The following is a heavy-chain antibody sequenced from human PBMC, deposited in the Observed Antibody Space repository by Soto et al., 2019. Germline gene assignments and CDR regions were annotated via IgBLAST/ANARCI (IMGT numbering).Heavy chain of an antibody. Sequence: QITLKESGPPLVKPTQTLTLTGTFSGFSLSTSGVGVGWIHQPPGKALEWLALIYWDDDKRYSPSLKSRLTITKDTSKNQVVLTMTNMDPVDTDTHYCAHRIAVAGTSWFDPWGQGTLVTVSS. CDR3: AHRIAVAGTSWFDP. V-gene: IGHV2-5*02. D-gene: IGHD6-19*01. J-gene: IGHJ5*02. CDR1: GFSLSTSGVG. CDR2: IYWDDDK.